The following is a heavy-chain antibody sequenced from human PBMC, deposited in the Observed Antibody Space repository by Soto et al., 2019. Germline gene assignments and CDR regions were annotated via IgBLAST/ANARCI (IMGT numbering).Heavy chain of an antibody. CDR1: GFVLSSYS. J-gene: IGHJ4*02. D-gene: IGHD5-18*01. V-gene: IGHV3-48*01. CDR2: IGTGTRTR. CDR3: AGSYSYGFGY. Sequence: EVQLVESGGGLVQPGGSLRLSCAASGFVLSSYSMSWVRQAPGKGLEWVPYIGTGTRTRYYADSVKDRFTISRDNGKNSLSLQMNSLRAEDTALYYGAGSYSYGFGYWGQGTLVTVSS.